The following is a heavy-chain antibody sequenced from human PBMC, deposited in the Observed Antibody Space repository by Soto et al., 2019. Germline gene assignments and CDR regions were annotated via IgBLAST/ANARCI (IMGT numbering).Heavy chain of an antibody. CDR2: IYYSGST. CDR3: ARQTIYYDILTGYAGPYYYYGMDV. CDR1: GGSISSYY. Sequence: SETLSLTCTVCGGSISSYYWSWIRQPPGKGLEWIGYIYYSGSTNYNPSLKSRVTISVDTSKNQFSLKLSSVTAADTAVYYCARQTIYYDILTGYAGPYYYYGMDVWGQGTTVTVSS. D-gene: IGHD3-9*01. J-gene: IGHJ6*02. V-gene: IGHV4-59*08.